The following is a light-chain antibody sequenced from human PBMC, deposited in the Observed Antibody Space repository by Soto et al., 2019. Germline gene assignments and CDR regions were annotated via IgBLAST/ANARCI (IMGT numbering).Light chain of an antibody. Sequence: DIQMTQSPSSLSASVGDRVTITCRASQSISSYLNWYQQKPGKAPKLLIYAASSLQSGVPSRFSGSGSGTDFTLTISSLQPEDFATYYCQQSYSRLWTFGQGTKVDIK. CDR1: QSISSY. V-gene: IGKV1-39*01. J-gene: IGKJ1*01. CDR2: AAS. CDR3: QQSYSRLWT.